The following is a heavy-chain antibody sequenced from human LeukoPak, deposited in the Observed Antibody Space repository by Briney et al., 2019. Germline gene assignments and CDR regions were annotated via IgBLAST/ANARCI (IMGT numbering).Heavy chain of an antibody. D-gene: IGHD3-16*01. CDR1: GGSISGFH. J-gene: IGHJ5*02. V-gene: IGHV4-59*08. CDR2: VFYSGGT. Sequence: SETLSLTSTVSGGSISGFHWSWIRQPPGKGLEYIGDVFYSGGTNYNSSLKSRLTISVDTSRNQFSLKLTSVTAADTAVYYCARLYAGAYTRLDPWGQGTLVAVSS. CDR3: ARLYAGAYTRLDP.